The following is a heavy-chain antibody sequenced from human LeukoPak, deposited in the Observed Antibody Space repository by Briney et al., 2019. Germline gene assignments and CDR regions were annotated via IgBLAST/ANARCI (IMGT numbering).Heavy chain of an antibody. CDR2: IYDSGST. D-gene: IGHD2-2*01. Sequence: SETLSLTCTVSGGSFRNYYWSWIRQPPGKGLEWIGYIYDSGSTNYNPSLKSRYKPSLKSRVTISVDTSKNQFSLKLSSVTAADTAVYYCARGDIVVVPTGMPPYYYYGMDVWGQGTTVTVSS. CDR1: GGSFRNYY. CDR3: ARGDIVVVPTGMPPYYYYGMDV. J-gene: IGHJ6*02. V-gene: IGHV4-59*12.